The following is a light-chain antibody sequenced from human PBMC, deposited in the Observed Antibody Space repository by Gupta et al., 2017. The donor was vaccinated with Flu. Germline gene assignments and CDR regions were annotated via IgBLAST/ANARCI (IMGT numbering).Light chain of an antibody. J-gene: IGKJ2*01. CDR3: QKHGSSEAPT. V-gene: IGKV3-20*01. CDR2: GAS. CDR1: QSVSGTK. Sequence: TLPWYPGESATLSCRASQSVSGTKLAWYQQRPGQAPRLLIYGASRRGTGIPDRFTGSGSGTDFTLTIHSREPEDFAVYYCQKHGSSEAPTFGQGTKVEIK.